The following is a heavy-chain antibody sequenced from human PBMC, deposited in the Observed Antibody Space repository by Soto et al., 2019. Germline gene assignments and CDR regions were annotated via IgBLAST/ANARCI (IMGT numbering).Heavy chain of an antibody. CDR1: GFTVGISY. J-gene: IGHJ6*02. CDR3: ARETGYSNAYYYYYGMDV. CDR2: IYSGGET. Sequence: PGGSLRLSCAASGFTVGISYMSWVRQVPGKGLEWVSIIYSGGETYYADSVKGRFTISRDNSKNTLYLQMNSLRVEDTAVYYCARETGYSNAYYYYYGMDVWGQGTTVTVSS. V-gene: IGHV3-66*01. D-gene: IGHD5-12*01.